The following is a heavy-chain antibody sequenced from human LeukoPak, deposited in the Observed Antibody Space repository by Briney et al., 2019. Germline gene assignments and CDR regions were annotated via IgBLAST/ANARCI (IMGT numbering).Heavy chain of an antibody. Sequence: PGWSVRLSCAASGFSFSNHWMHWVRQVPGKGLVWVSRIDERGTNAMYADSVKGRFSISRDNAKNTVNLQMNSLRAEDTGVYYCIRDEALWRLDYWGQGTLVTVTS. CDR3: IRDEALWRLDY. J-gene: IGHJ4*02. D-gene: IGHD2-21*01. CDR2: IDERGTNA. CDR1: GFSFSNHW. V-gene: IGHV3-74*03.